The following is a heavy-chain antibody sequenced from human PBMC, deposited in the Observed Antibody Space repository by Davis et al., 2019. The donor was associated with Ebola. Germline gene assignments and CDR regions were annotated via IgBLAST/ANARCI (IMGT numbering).Heavy chain of an antibody. V-gene: IGHV1-46*01. D-gene: IGHD2-2*01. J-gene: IGHJ6*02. CDR2: INPSGGST. CDR3: ARDAEYPSGYYYYYGMDV. CDR1: GYTFTSYY. Sequence: ASVKVSCKASGYTFTSYYMHWVRQAPGQGLEWMGIINPSGGSTSYAQKFQGRVTMTRDTSTSTVYMELRSLRSDDTAVYYCARDAEYPSGYYYYYGMDVWGQGTTVTVSS.